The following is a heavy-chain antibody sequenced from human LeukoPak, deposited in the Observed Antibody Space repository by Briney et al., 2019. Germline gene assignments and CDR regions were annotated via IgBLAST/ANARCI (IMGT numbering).Heavy chain of an antibody. V-gene: IGHV1-8*01. CDR1: GYTFTSYD. J-gene: IGHJ4*02. CDR3: ARGRITFGGVIVIQYFDY. CDR2: MNPNSGNT. D-gene: IGHD3-16*02. Sequence: ASVKVCCKASGYTFTSYDINWVRQATGQGLEWMGWMNPNSGNTGYAQKFQGRVTMTRNTSISTAYMELSSLRSEDTAVYYCARGRITFGGVIVIQYFDYWGQGTLDTVSS.